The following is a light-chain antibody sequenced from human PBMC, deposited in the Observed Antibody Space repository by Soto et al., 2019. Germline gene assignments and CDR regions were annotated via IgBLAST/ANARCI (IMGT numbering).Light chain of an antibody. CDR2: DAS. Sequence: GDRVTITCRANQSISDWLAWYQQKPGKAPNLLIYDASNLESGVPSRFSGSGSGTEFTLTISSLQPDDFATYSCQQYNSSPLTFGGGTKMEIK. CDR1: QSISDW. J-gene: IGKJ4*01. CDR3: QQYNSSPLT. V-gene: IGKV1-5*01.